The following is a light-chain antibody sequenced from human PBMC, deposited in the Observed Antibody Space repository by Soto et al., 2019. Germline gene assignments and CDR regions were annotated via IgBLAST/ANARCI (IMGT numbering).Light chain of an antibody. CDR1: SSDVGGYNY. J-gene: IGLJ1*01. Sequence: QSVLTHAASVSRSPGQSITISCTGTSSDVGGYNYVSWYQQHPGKAPKLMIYEVSYRPSGVSNRFSGSKSGNTASLTITGLQAEDEADYYCSSYTSSSTLDYVFGTGTKVTVL. V-gene: IGLV2-14*01. CDR2: EVS. CDR3: SSYTSSSTLDYV.